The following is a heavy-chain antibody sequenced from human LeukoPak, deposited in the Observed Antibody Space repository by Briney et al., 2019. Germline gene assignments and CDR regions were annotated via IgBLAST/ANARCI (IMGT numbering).Heavy chain of an antibody. CDR2: ISTYNGNT. CDR1: DGTFSNYG. V-gene: IGHV1-18*01. CDR3: ARTQWLEDAFDF. D-gene: IGHD6-19*01. J-gene: IGHJ3*01. Sequence: ASLKVSCKASDGTFSNYGISWVRQTPGQGLEWMGWISTYNGNTHYAQKLQGRVTMTTDTSTNIAYLELRDLRSDDPAVYYCARTQWLEDAFDFWGQGTVVTVSS.